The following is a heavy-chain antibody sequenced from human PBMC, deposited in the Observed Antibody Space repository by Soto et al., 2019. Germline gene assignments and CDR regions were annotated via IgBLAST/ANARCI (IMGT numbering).Heavy chain of an antibody. V-gene: IGHV4-59*01. CDR2: IYYTGSS. J-gene: IGHJ5*02. Sequence: SETLSLTCNVSRGSISTYYWAWIRQPPGKGLEWIGDIYYTGSSRHNPSLKSRVTISVDTSKNQFTLQMTSVTAVDTALYYCVSGGNRYPNPFGQVTLFPVS. CDR1: RGSISTYY. CDR3: VSGGNRYPNP. D-gene: IGHD3-16*01.